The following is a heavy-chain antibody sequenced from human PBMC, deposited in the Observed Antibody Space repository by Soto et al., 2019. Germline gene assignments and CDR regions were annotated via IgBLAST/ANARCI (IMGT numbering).Heavy chain of an antibody. CDR2: MYNTGST. D-gene: IGHD2-21*02. J-gene: IGHJ6*02. Sequence: QVQLQESGPGLVKPSETLSLTCTVSGGSISGYYWSWIRLPPGKGLEWIGYMYNTGSTVYNPSFKSRVTISVDTSKNQFSLKLNSVTAADTAVYYCARDLWGYCGTDCYPLDVWGQGTTVTVSS. CDR3: ARDLWGYCGTDCYPLDV. CDR1: GGSISGYY. V-gene: IGHV4-59*01.